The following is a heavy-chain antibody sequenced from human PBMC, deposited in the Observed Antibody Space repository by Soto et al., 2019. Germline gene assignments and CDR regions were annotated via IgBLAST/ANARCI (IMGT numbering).Heavy chain of an antibody. Sequence: ETLSLTCTASGGSISTYYWTWILQPPGKELEWIGYIYYSASTSYDPSLKGRVIISVDTSKNQFSRMLASMTPADTAVYYCARVRDSQSTDCYTDYWGQGTLVTVSS. V-gene: IGHV4-59*01. CDR3: ARVRDSQSTDCYTDY. D-gene: IGHD2-2*01. CDR1: GGSISTYY. J-gene: IGHJ4*02. CDR2: IYYSAST.